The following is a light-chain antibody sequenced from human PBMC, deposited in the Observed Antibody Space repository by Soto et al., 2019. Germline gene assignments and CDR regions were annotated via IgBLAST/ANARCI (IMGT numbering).Light chain of an antibody. CDR2: DAS. Sequence: QSALTQPASVSGSPGQSITISCTGTSSDVGDYNYVSWYQQHPGKAPKLMIYDASNRPSGVSNRFSGSKSGNTASLTISGLQAEDEADYYCSSYTSSSTLGVFGGGTKVPS. V-gene: IGLV2-14*01. CDR1: SSDVGDYNY. J-gene: IGLJ2*01. CDR3: SSYTSSSTLGV.